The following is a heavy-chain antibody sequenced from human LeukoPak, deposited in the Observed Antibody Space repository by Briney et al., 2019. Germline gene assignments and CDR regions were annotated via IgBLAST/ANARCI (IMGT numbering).Heavy chain of an antibody. CDR2: ICYSGSA. CDR1: GGSLSSSSYY. Sequence: SETLSLTCTVSGGSLSSSSYYWGWIRQPPGKGLEWIGCICYSGSAYYNPSLKSRVTISVDTSKIQFSLKLSSVTAADTAVYYCARHNSGSYYDAVEIWGQGKMVTVSS. J-gene: IGHJ3*02. D-gene: IGHD1-26*01. CDR3: ARHNSGSYYDAVEI. V-gene: IGHV4-39*01.